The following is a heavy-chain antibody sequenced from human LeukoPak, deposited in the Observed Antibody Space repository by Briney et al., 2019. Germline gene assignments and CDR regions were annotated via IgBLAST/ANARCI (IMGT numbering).Heavy chain of an antibody. CDR3: ARASTWDYYDSSGPGYFQH. Sequence: ASVKVSCKASGYTFTSYGISWVRQAPGQGLEWMGWISAYNGNTNYAQKLQGRVTMTTDTSTSTAYMELRSLRSDDTAVYYCARASTWDYYDSSGPGYFQHWGQGTLVTVSS. CDR2: ISAYNGNT. CDR1: GYTFTSYG. V-gene: IGHV1-18*01. J-gene: IGHJ1*01. D-gene: IGHD3-22*01.